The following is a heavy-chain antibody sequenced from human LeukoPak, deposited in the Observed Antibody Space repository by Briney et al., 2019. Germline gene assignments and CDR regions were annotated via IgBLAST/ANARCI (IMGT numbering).Heavy chain of an antibody. J-gene: IGHJ4*02. D-gene: IGHD1-26*01. Sequence: GGSLRLSCAASEFTFSSYAMHWVRQAPGKGLEWVAVMSFDGSIKEYADSVKGRFTISRDNAKNTLYLEMNSLRAEDTAVYYCAKRSPYAERGSYYLDYWGQGTLVTVSS. CDR2: MSFDGSIK. CDR3: AKRSPYAERGSYYLDY. CDR1: EFTFSSYA. V-gene: IGHV3-30*18.